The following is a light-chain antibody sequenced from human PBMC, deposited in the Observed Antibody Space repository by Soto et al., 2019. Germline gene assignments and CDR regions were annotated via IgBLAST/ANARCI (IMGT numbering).Light chain of an antibody. CDR1: QSVNSNY. Sequence: EIVLTQSPGTLSLSPGERATLSCRASQSVNSNYLAWYQQKPGQGPRLLMYGAPSRATGIPDRFSGSGSGTDFTLTISRLEPEDFAVYYCRQYDNSPRTFGQRTKVEIK. J-gene: IGKJ1*01. CDR3: RQYDNSPRT. CDR2: GAP. V-gene: IGKV3-20*01.